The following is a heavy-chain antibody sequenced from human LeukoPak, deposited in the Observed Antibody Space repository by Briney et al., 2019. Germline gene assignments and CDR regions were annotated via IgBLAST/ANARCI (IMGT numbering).Heavy chain of an antibody. CDR3: AKESTMLSGSPDY. D-gene: IGHD3-10*02. V-gene: IGHV3-30*02. J-gene: IGHJ4*02. CDR2: IRYDGSNK. CDR1: GFTFSSYG. Sequence: GGSLRLSCAASGFTFSSYGMHWVRQAPGKGLEWAAFIRYDGSNKYYADSVKGRFTISRDNSKNTLYVQMNSLRAEDTAVYYCAKESTMLSGSPDYWGQGTLVTVSS.